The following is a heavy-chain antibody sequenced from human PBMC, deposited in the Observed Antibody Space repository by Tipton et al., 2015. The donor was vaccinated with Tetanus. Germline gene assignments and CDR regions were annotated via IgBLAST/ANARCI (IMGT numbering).Heavy chain of an antibody. CDR1: GGSLRSSDYY. CDR2: IYYTALT. D-gene: IGHD1-26*01. Sequence: TLSLTCIVSGGSLRSSDYYGAWVRQHSGKGLEWIGNIYYTALTSYTPSLSGRVTISVDTSKNQFSLSLTSVTAADTAVYYCARGLPREPWYFDYWGQGMQVTVSS. J-gene: IGHJ4*02. CDR3: ARGLPREPWYFDY. V-gene: IGHV4-31*03.